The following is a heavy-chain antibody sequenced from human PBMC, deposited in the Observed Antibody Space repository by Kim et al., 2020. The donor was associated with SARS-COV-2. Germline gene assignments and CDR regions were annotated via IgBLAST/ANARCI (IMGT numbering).Heavy chain of an antibody. CDR3: AKEFAYSGYEGVGY. Sequence: GGSLRLSCAASGFTFSSYGMHWVRQAPGKGLEGVAAISYDGSNKYYVDSVKGRFTISRDNSKNTLYLQMNSLRVEDTAVYYCAKEFAYSGYEGVGYWGQGTLVTVSS. D-gene: IGHD5-12*01. J-gene: IGHJ4*02. V-gene: IGHV3-30*18. CDR1: GFTFSSYG. CDR2: ISYDGSNK.